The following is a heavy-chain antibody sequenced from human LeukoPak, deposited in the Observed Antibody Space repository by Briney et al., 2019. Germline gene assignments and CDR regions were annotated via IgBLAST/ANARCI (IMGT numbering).Heavy chain of an antibody. Sequence: GGSLRLSCAASGFSVSTNYMTWVRQAPGKGLEWVSVIYSGGSTYYTDSVRGRFTISRDNSKNTLFLQMNSLRAEDTAVYYCAKDSSIAATNWFDPWGQGTLVTVSS. CDR2: IYSGGST. CDR1: GFSVSTNY. J-gene: IGHJ5*02. D-gene: IGHD6-13*01. CDR3: AKDSSIAATNWFDP. V-gene: IGHV3-53*01.